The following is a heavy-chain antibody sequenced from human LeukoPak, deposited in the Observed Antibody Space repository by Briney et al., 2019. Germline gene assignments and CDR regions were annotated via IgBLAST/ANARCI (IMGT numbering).Heavy chain of an antibody. CDR1: GFTVSSNY. Sequence: PGGSLRLSCAASGFTVSSNYMSWVRQAPGKGLEWVSVIYSGGSTYYADSVKGRFTISRDNSKNTLYLQMNSLRAEDTALYHCARSPQVYYYDSSGYNWFDPWGQGTLVTVSS. D-gene: IGHD3-22*01. V-gene: IGHV3-66*01. CDR2: IYSGGST. CDR3: ARSPQVYYYDSSGYNWFDP. J-gene: IGHJ5*02.